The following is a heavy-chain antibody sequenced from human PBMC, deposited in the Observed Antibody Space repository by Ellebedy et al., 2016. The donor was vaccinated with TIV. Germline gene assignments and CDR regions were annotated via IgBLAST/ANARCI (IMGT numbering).Heavy chain of an antibody. CDR3: TRGPLDKIAIADEY. CDR2: INPNGKST. CDR1: GFTFTNYW. Sequence: GESLKISCAVSGFTFTNYWMHWVRRAPGKGLVWVSCINPNGKSTTYADSVKGRFTVSRDDAKNTLFLQMNGLTAEDTAVYYCTRGPLDKIAIADEYWGQGTLVTVSS. D-gene: IGHD2-21*01. V-gene: IGHV3-74*01. J-gene: IGHJ4*02.